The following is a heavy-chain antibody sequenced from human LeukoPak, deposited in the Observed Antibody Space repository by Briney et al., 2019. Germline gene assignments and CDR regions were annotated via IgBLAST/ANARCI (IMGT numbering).Heavy chain of an antibody. CDR1: GGSFSSYY. J-gene: IGHJ4*02. D-gene: IGHD3-16*01. CDR3: ARFRGYAQYYFDY. Sequence: SETLSLTCTVSGGSFSSYYRSWMRQPPGKGLEWIGYIYYSGNTNYNPSLKSRVIISVDTSKNQFSLKLSSVTAADTAVYYCARFRGYAQYYFDYWGKVSQVTVSS. CDR2: IYYSGNT. V-gene: IGHV4-59*01.